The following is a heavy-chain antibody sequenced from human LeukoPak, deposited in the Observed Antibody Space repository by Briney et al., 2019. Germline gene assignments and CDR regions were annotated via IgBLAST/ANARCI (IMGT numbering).Heavy chain of an antibody. CDR2: ISGSGGST. Sequence: PGGSLRLSCAASGFTFSSYAMSWVRQAPGKGLEWVSAISGSGGSTYYADSVKGRFTISRDNSKNTLYLQMNSLRAEDTAVYYCAKAPMWSLRDKLYFDYWGQGTLVTVSS. CDR3: AKAPMWSLRDKLYFDY. V-gene: IGHV3-23*01. D-gene: IGHD5-12*01. J-gene: IGHJ4*02. CDR1: GFTFSSYA.